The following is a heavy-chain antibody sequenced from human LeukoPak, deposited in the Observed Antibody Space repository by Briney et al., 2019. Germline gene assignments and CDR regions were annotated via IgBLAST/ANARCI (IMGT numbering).Heavy chain of an antibody. D-gene: IGHD3-10*01. CDR2: IYYSGST. V-gene: IGHV4-39*07. CDR3: ASMVRGVIMADY. CDR1: GGSISSSSYY. Sequence: SGTLSLTCTVSGGSISSSSYYWGWIRQPPGKGLEWIGSIYYSGSTYYNPSLKSRVTISVDTSKNQFSLKLSSVTAADTAVYYCASMVRGVIMADYWGQGTLVTVSS. J-gene: IGHJ4*02.